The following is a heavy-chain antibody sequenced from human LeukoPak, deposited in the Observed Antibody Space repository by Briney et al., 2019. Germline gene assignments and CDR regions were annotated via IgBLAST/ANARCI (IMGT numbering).Heavy chain of an antibody. V-gene: IGHV3-21*04. CDR3: ARGGGVYGTFDY. D-gene: IGHD3-10*01. J-gene: IGHJ4*02. CDR1: GFTFSSYS. CDR2: ISSSSSYI. Sequence: GGSLRLSCAASGFTFSSYSMNWVRQAPGKGLEWVSSISSSSSYIYYADSVKGRFTISRDNAKNSLYLQMNSLRAEDTAVYYCARGGGVYGTFDYWGQGTLVTVSS.